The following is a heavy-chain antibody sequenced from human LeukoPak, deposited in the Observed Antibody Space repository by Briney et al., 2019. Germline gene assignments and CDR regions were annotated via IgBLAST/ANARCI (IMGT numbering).Heavy chain of an antibody. CDR3: AKDRLRTTTKGGFDY. CDR1: GFTFSSYG. J-gene: IGHJ4*02. CDR2: IWYDGSNK. D-gene: IGHD1-1*01. Sequence: GGSLRLSCAASGFTFSSYGMHWVRQAPGKGLEWVAVIWYDGSNKYYADSVKGRFTISRDNSKNTLYLQMNSLRAEDTAVYYCAKDRLRTTTKGGFDYWGQGTLVTVSS. V-gene: IGHV3-30*02.